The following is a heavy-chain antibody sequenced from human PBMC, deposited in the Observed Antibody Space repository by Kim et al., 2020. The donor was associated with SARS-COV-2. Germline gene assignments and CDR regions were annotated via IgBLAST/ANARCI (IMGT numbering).Heavy chain of an antibody. CDR3: ARATNKLLWFGDP. D-gene: IGHD3-10*01. Sequence: YNPSLKSRVTRSVDTSKNQFSLKLSSVTAADTAVYYCARATNKLLWFGDPWGQGTLVTVSS. J-gene: IGHJ5*02. V-gene: IGHV4-4*07.